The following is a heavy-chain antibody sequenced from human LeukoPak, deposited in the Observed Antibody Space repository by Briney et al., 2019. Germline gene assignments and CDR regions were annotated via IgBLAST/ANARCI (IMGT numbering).Heavy chain of an antibody. CDR1: GDSISNYY. J-gene: IGHJ3*02. Sequence: SETLSLTCTESGDSISNYYWSWIRQPPGKGLEWIGFIYYSGSTNYNPSLRSRVTISVDTSKNQFSLKLSYVTAADTAVYYCARHWGDSPNHSDDLYAFDIWGQGTMVTVSS. V-gene: IGHV4-59*08. CDR2: IYYSGST. D-gene: IGHD1-14*01. CDR3: ARHWGDSPNHSDDLYAFDI.